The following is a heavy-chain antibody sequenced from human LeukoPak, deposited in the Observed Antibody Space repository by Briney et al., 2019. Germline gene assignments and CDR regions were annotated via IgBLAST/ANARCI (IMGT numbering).Heavy chain of an antibody. CDR3: AILPRSIFGVVINLDY. CDR2: ISAYNGNT. CDR1: GYTFTSYG. D-gene: IGHD3-3*01. V-gene: IGHV1-18*01. Sequence: ASVKVSCKASGYTFTSYGISWVRQAPGQGLEWMGWISAYNGNTNYAQKLQGRVTMTTDTSTSTAYMELRSLRSDDTAVYYCAILPRSIFGVVINLDYWGQGTLVTVSS. J-gene: IGHJ4*02.